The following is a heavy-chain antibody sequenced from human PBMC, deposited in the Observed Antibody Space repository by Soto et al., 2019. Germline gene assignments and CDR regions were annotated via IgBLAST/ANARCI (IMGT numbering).Heavy chain of an antibody. CDR1: GYSFTNYW. Sequence: PGESLKISCKGSGYSFTNYWIGWVRQMTGRGLEWMGIIYPGDSDIRYNPSFQRQVTLSADKSISTAYLQWSSLQASDTAMYYCARVPIPAAGTGYYYYGLDVWGQGTTVTVSS. D-gene: IGHD6-13*01. CDR2: IYPGDSDI. V-gene: IGHV5-51*01. CDR3: ARVPIPAAGTGYYYYGLDV. J-gene: IGHJ6*02.